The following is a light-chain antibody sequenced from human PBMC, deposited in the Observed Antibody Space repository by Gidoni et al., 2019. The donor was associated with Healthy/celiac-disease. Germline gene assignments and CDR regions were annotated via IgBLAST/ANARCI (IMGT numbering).Light chain of an antibody. V-gene: IGKV3-20*01. CDR3: QQYGSSPLYT. J-gene: IGKJ2*01. CDR1: QSVSSSY. Sequence: DIVLTQSPGTLSLSPGERATISCRASQSVSSSYLAWYQQKTVQAPSLLIYGASSRATGIPDRFSGSGSGTDFTLTISRLEPEDFTVYYCQQYGSSPLYTFGQGTKLEIK. CDR2: GAS.